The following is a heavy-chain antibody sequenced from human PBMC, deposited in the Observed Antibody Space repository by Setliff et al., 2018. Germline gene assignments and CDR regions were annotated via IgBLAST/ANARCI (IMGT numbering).Heavy chain of an antibody. J-gene: IGHJ4*02. D-gene: IGHD5-12*01. Sequence: NPSETLSLTCSVSDDSFYSDYYFWGWIRQPPGKGLEWIATISSSGATNYNSSLKSRVTLSRDVAKRQFALNLRSVTAVGTAVYYCAREGRWDYNYPIYWGQGILVTVSS. V-gene: IGHV4-39*01. CDR3: AREGRWDYNYPIY. CDR1: DDSFYSDYYF. CDR2: ISSSGAT.